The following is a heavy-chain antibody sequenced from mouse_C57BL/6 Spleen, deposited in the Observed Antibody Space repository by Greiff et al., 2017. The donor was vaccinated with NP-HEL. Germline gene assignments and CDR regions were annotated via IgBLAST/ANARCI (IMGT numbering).Heavy chain of an antibody. D-gene: IGHD1-1*02. CDR2: ISSGGDYI. V-gene: IGHV5-9-1*02. CDR1: GFTFSSYA. Sequence: EVQRVESGEGLVKPGGSLKLSCAASGFTFSSYAMSWVRQTPEKRLEWVAYISSGGDYIYYADTVKGRFTISRDNARNTLYLQMSSLKSEDTAMYYCTRDPIWYAMDYWGQGTSVTVSS. J-gene: IGHJ4*01. CDR3: TRDPIWYAMDY.